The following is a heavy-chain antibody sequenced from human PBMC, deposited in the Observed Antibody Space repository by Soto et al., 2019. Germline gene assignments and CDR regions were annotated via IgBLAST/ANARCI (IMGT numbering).Heavy chain of an antibody. D-gene: IGHD3-22*01. J-gene: IGHJ5*02. CDR1: GYRFTSYW. CDR3: ARKDKSGYFNWFDP. V-gene: IGHV5-51*01. CDR2: IFPRDSDT. Sequence: GESLKISCRTSGYRFTSYWIAWVRQMPGKGLEWMGIIFPRDSDTRYSPSFQGQVTISAGRSTSTVFLQWASLKASDTAVYFCARKDKSGYFNWFDPWGQGTLVTVSS.